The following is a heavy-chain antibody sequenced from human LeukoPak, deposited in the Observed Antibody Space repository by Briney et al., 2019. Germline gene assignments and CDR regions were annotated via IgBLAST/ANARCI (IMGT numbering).Heavy chain of an antibody. CDR1: GFTFSSYG. CDR2: IRYDGSNK. CDR3: AKAVGGSGSYYSPFDY. J-gene: IGHJ4*02. V-gene: IGHV3-30*02. Sequence: PGGSLRLSCAASGFTFSSYGMHWVRQAPGKGLEWVAFIRYDGSNKYYADSVKGRFTVSRDNSKNTLYLQMNSLRAGDTAVYYCAKAVGGSGSYYSPFDYWGQGTLVTVSS. D-gene: IGHD3-10*01.